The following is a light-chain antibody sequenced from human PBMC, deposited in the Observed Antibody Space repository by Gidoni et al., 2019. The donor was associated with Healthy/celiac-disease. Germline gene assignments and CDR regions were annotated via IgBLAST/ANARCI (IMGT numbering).Light chain of an antibody. CDR1: QSISSW. V-gene: IGKV1-5*03. CDR2: KAS. J-gene: IGKJ1*01. CDR3: QQYKSYSAWT. Sequence: DIQMTQSPSTLSASVGDRVTITCRASQSISSWLAWYQQKPGKAPKLLIYKASSLESGVPSRFSGSGSGKEFNLNISSLQPDDFATYYCQQYKSYSAWTFGQGTKVEIK.